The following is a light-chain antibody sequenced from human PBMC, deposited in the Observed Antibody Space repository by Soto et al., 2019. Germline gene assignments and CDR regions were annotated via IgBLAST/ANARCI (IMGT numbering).Light chain of an antibody. J-gene: IGKJ5*01. CDR3: QQYHSYIT. Sequence: DIQMTQSTSTLSASVVYIVTITCRASQSISSWLAWYQQKPGKAPKLLIYKASSLESGVPSRFSGSGYGTEFTLTISSLQPDDFATYYCQQYHSYITFGQGTRLEIK. V-gene: IGKV1-5*03. CDR1: QSISSW. CDR2: KAS.